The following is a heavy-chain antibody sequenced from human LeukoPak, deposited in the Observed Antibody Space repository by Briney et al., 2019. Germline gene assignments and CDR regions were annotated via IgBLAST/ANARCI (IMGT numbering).Heavy chain of an antibody. CDR1: GIKFSDYA. CDR3: ARGDGGSHYYYYYGLDV. CDR2: IRSKAYGGTA. V-gene: IGHV3-49*04. D-gene: IGHD1-26*01. J-gene: IGHJ6*02. Sequence: GGSLRFSCIVSGIKFSDYAMTWVRQAPGKGLEWVGFIRSKAYGGTAEYGASVKGRFTFSRDDSKSIAYLQMNSLKNDDTAIYYCARGDGGSHYYYYYGLDVWGQGTTVTVSS.